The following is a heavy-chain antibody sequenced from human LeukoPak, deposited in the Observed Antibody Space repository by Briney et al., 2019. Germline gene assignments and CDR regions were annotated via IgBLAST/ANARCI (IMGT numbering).Heavy chain of an antibody. Sequence: ASVKVSCKASGYTFTSYYMHWVRQAPGQGLEWMGWISPNSGGTNYSQKFQGRVTMTRDTSISTAYMELSRLRSDDTAVYCCARDLKLLGYFDYWGQGTLVTVSS. V-gene: IGHV1-2*02. CDR2: ISPNSGGT. D-gene: IGHD1-26*01. J-gene: IGHJ4*02. CDR3: ARDLKLLGYFDY. CDR1: GYTFTSYY.